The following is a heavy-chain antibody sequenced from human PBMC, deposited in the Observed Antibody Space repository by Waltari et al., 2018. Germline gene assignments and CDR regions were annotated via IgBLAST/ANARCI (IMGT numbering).Heavy chain of an antibody. Sequence: QLQLQESGPGLVKPSETLSLTCTVSGGSINSISYYWGWIRQSPGEGLEWIGSIDYSGRTYYNPALKSRVTMSVETSNNQFSVKLNSVTAADTAVYYCARIGGGFWSGYLDYWGQGTLVTVSS. CDR1: GGSINSISYY. CDR3: ARIGGGFWSGYLDY. J-gene: IGHJ4*02. V-gene: IGHV4-39*07. CDR2: IDYSGRT. D-gene: IGHD3-3*01.